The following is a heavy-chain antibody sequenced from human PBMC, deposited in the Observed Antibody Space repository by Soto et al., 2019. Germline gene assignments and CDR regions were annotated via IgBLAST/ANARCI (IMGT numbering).Heavy chain of an antibody. D-gene: IGHD3-10*01. Sequence: LRLSCAASGFTFSSYAMHWVRQAPGKGLEWVAVISYDGSNKYYADSVKGRFTISRDNSKNTLYLQMNSLRAEDTAVYCCARDYYGSGSYYNADNYYYYGMDVWGQGTTVTV. V-gene: IGHV3-30-3*01. J-gene: IGHJ6*02. CDR2: ISYDGSNK. CDR3: ARDYYGSGSYYNADNYYYYGMDV. CDR1: GFTFSSYA.